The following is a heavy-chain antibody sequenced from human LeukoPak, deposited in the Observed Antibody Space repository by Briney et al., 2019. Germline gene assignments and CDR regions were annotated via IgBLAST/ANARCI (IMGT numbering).Heavy chain of an antibody. CDR2: INPNSGGT. Sequence: ASVKVSCKASGYTFTSYGISWVRQAPGQGLEWMGWINPNSGGTNYAQKFQGRVTMTRDTSISTAYMELSRLRSDDTAVYYCARVYYDSSGYYDPYFDYWGQGTLVTVSS. J-gene: IGHJ4*02. CDR3: ARVYYDSSGYYDPYFDY. CDR1: GYTFTSYG. V-gene: IGHV1-2*02. D-gene: IGHD3-22*01.